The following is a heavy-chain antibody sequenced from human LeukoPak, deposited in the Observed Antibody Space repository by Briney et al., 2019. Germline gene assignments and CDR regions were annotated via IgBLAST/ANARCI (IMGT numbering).Heavy chain of an antibody. CDR3: ARYSYGLYDAFDI. CDR2: INPNSGGT. CDR1: GYTFTGYY. J-gene: IGHJ3*02. Sequence: ASVKVSCKASGYTFTGYYMHWMRQAPGQGLEWMGRINPNSGGTNYAQKFQGRVTMTRDTSISTAYMELSRLRSDDTAVYYCARYSYGLYDAFDIWGQGTMVTVSS. V-gene: IGHV1-2*06. D-gene: IGHD5-18*01.